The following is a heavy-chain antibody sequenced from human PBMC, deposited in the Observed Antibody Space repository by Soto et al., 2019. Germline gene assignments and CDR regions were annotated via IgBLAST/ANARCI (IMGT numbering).Heavy chain of an antibody. CDR2: ITYTGVST. J-gene: IGHJ4*02. CDR3: AKSSVWYPYFDS. CDR1: EFSFDDSA. D-gene: IGHD6-13*01. Sequence: EAQLLESGGDLVQPGGSLRLSCAASEFSFDDSAMSWVRQAPGKGLEWVSSITYTGVSTYYADSVKGRFTISRDNSRDTLFLQMNSLRAEDTAIYYCAKSSVWYPYFDSWGQGTLDTVSS. V-gene: IGHV3-23*01.